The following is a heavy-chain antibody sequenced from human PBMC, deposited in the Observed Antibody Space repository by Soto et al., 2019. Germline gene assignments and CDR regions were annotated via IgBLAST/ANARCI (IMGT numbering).Heavy chain of an antibody. CDR2: ISGDGINK. CDR1: GFTFSDYA. V-gene: IGHV3-30-3*01. J-gene: IGHJ4*02. CDR3: ARRLTPSVTAMGY. D-gene: IGHD2-21*02. Sequence: QVQLVESGGGVVQPGRSLRLSCSASGFTFSDYAINWVRQAPGKGLEWVASISGDGINKYIADSVNGRFLISRDNSKKTVLLQMSSLGPEDTAVYYCARRLTPSVTAMGYWGQGTLVTVSS.